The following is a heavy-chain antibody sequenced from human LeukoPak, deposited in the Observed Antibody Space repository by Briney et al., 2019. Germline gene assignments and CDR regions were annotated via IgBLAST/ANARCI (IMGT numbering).Heavy chain of an antibody. Sequence: GGSLRLSCVVSGFRLSNFGMHWVRQAPGKGLEWVAYIHFDCTKKYYADSVKGRFVLSSDSSKNTLYLQMNSLRSGDTAVYYCAKFSGGYWGQGTLVTVSS. CDR2: IHFDCTKK. V-gene: IGHV3-30*02. J-gene: IGHJ4*02. CDR1: GFRLSNFG. D-gene: IGHD3-16*01. CDR3: AKFSGGY.